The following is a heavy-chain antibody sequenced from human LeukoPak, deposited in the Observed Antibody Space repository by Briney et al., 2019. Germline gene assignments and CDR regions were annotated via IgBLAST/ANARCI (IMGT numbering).Heavy chain of an antibody. CDR1: GGSFSGYY. Sequence: SETLSLTCAVYGGSFSGYYWSWIRRPPGKGLEWIGEINHSGSTNYNPSLKSRVTISVDTSKNQFSLKLSSVTAADTTVYYCARLRLASGMVRGVISPRYWGQGTLVTVSS. CDR3: ARLRLASGMVRGVISPRY. V-gene: IGHV4-34*01. CDR2: INHSGST. J-gene: IGHJ4*02. D-gene: IGHD3-10*01.